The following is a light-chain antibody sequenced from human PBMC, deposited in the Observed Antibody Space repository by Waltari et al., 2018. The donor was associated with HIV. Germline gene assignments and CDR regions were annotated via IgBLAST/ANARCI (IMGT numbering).Light chain of an antibody. Sequence: DIQMTQSPSSLSASVGDRVTITCRASQSISSYLNWYQQKPGKAPKLLIYAASSLQSGVPSRFSGSGFGTDFTLTSSSLQPEDFATYYCQQSNSSPFTFGPGTKVDIK. J-gene: IGKJ3*01. CDR1: QSISSY. CDR3: QQSNSSPFT. V-gene: IGKV1-39*01. CDR2: AAS.